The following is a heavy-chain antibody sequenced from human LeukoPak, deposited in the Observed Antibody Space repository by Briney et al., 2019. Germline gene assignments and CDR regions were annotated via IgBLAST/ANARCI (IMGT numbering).Heavy chain of an antibody. Sequence: PGGSLRLSCAVSGFSLSNYWMHWVRQPPGKGLVWVSRINNDGSATSYADSVKGRFTISRDIAKNTVYLQMNSLRAEDTAVYYCGTVFDFWGQGTLVTVSS. CDR3: GTVFDF. CDR2: INNDGSAT. J-gene: IGHJ4*02. V-gene: IGHV3-74*01. CDR1: GFSLSNYW.